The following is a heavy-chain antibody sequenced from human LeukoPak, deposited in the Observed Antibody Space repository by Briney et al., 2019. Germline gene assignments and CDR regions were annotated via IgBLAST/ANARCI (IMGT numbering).Heavy chain of an antibody. CDR1: GGTLSSYA. CDR2: SIPIFGTA. CDR3: LFLGTEG. V-gene: IGHV1-69*05. J-gene: IGHJ4*02. D-gene: IGHD2-21*01. Sequence: ASVKVSCKASGGTLSSYAIIWVRQAPGQGLEWMGGSIPIFGTANYAKKFKGRVPITTDESTSTAYMQLSSLRSEDTAVYYCLFLGTEGWGQGTLVTVSS.